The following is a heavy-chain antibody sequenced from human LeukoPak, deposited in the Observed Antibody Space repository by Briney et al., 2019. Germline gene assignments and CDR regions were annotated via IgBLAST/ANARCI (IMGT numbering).Heavy chain of an antibody. Sequence: SETLSLTCTVSGYSISSGYYWGWIRQPPGKGLEWIGSIYHSGSTYYNPSLKSRVTISVDTSKNQFSLKLSSVTAADTAVYYCARLVVAALYYFDYWGQGTLVTVSS. J-gene: IGHJ4*02. D-gene: IGHD2-15*01. CDR2: IYHSGST. CDR1: GYSISSGYY. V-gene: IGHV4-38-2*02. CDR3: ARLVVAALYYFDY.